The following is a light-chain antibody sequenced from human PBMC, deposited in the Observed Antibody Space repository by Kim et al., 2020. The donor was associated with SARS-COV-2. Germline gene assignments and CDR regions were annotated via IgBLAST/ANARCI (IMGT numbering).Light chain of an antibody. CDR3: QQYGSSPRI. Sequence: EIVLTQSPGTLSLSPGERATLSCRASQSVSSSYLAWYQQKPGQAPRLLIYGASSRATGIPDMFSGSGSGTDFTLTISRLEPEDFAVYYCQQYGSSPRICGQETNL. J-gene: IGKJ2*02. CDR1: QSVSSSY. CDR2: GAS. V-gene: IGKV3-20*01.